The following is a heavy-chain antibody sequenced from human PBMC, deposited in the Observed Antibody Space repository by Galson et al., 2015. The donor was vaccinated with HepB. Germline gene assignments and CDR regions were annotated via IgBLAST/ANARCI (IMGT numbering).Heavy chain of an antibody. CDR1: GYTFTSYG. CDR2: ISAYNGNT. CDR3: ARDSSYPEALWFGMNY. D-gene: IGHD3-10*01. Sequence: SVKVSCKASGYTFTSYGISWVRQAPGQGLEWMGWISAYNGNTNYAQKLQGRVTMTTDTSTSTAYMELRSLRSDDTAVYYCARDSSYPEALWFGMNYWGQGTLVTVSS. V-gene: IGHV1-18*04. J-gene: IGHJ4*02.